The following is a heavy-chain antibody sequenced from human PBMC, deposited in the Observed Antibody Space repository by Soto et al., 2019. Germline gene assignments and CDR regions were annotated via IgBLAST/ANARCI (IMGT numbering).Heavy chain of an antibody. V-gene: IGHV4-30-4*01. J-gene: IGHJ5*02. CDR1: GGSISSGDYY. CDR2: IYYSGST. CDR3: ARDRRWLQFRWFDP. Sequence: SETLSLTCTVSGGSISSGDYYWSWIRQPPGKGLEWIGYIYYSGSTYYNPSLKSRVTISVDTSKNQFSLKLSSVTAADTAVYYCARDRRWLQFRWFDPWGQGTLVTVSS. D-gene: IGHD5-12*01.